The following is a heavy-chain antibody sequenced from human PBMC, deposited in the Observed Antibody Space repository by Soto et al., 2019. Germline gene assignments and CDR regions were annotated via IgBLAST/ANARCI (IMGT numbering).Heavy chain of an antibody. CDR2: IKSKTDGGTT. Sequence: GGSLRLSCAASGFTFSNAWMNWVRQAPGKGLEWVGRIKSKTDGGTTDYAAPVKGRFTISRDDSKNTLYLQMNSLKTEDTAVYYCTTNRPYGSGSYYTGYGMDVWGQGTTVTSP. D-gene: IGHD3-10*01. J-gene: IGHJ6*02. CDR3: TTNRPYGSGSYYTGYGMDV. V-gene: IGHV3-15*07. CDR1: GFTFSNAW.